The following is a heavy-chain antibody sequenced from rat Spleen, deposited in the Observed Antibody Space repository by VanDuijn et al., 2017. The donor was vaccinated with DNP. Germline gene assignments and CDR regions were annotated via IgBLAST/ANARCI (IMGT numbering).Heavy chain of an antibody. D-gene: IGHD1-12*02. Sequence: EVKLVESGGGLVQPGRSLKLSCAASGFNFNDHWMGWVRQAPGKGLEWVSSINTDGGSTYYLDSVKGRFTTSRDNAENTVYLQMNSLRSEDTATYDGANYDGNYGGPAYWGQGTLVTVSS. CDR3: ANYDGNYGGPAY. CDR2: INTDGGST. J-gene: IGHJ3*01. V-gene: IGHV5-58*01. CDR1: GFNFNDHW.